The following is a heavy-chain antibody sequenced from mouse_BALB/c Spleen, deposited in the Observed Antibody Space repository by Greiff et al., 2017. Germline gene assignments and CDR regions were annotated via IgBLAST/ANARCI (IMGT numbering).Heavy chain of an antibody. Sequence: SGAELMKPGASVKISCKATGYTFSSYWIEWVKQRPGHGLEWIGEILPGSGSTNYNEKFKGKATFTADTSSNTAYMQLSSLTSEDSAVYYCAREEKSIYYGPFDYWGQGTTLTVSS. CDR2: ILPGSGST. J-gene: IGHJ2*01. CDR1: GYTFSSYW. CDR3: AREEKSIYYGPFDY. D-gene: IGHD2-1*01. V-gene: IGHV1-9*01.